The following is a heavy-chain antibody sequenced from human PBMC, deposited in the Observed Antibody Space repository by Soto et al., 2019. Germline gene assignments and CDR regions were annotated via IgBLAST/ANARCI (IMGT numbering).Heavy chain of an antibody. Sequence: SGGSLRLSCAASGFTFSSYAMSWVRQAPGKGLEWVSAISGSGGSTYYADSVKGRFTISRDNSKNTLSLQMNSLRAEDTAVYYCAKDRYRAQIKDFDYWGRGTLVTVSS. CDR1: GFTFSSYA. CDR2: ISGSGGST. V-gene: IGHV3-23*01. D-gene: IGHD3-9*01. J-gene: IGHJ4*02. CDR3: AKDRYRAQIKDFDY.